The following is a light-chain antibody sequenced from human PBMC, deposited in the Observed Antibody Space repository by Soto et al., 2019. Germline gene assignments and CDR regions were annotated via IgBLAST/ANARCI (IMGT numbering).Light chain of an antibody. CDR1: QSVSSSY. CDR3: QQYGTSEII. J-gene: IGKJ5*01. Sequence: EIVLTQSPGTLSLSPGERATLSCRASQSVSSSYLVWHQQKPGQAPSLLIYGAFTRATGIPARFSGTGSGTEFTLTISRLETEDFAVFYCQQYGTSEIIFGQGARLEV. CDR2: GAF. V-gene: IGKV3-20*01.